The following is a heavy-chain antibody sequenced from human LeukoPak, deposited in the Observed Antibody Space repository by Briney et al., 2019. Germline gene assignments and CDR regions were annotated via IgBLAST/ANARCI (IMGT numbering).Heavy chain of an antibody. V-gene: IGHV4-39*01. CDR3: ARLAGYFYDSSGYPKPSSLIDF. Sequence: PSETLSLTCTVSGGSLSSTNYYWGWLRHPPGKGLECIGTIYYSGSTYYSPSLKSRVTISVDTSKNQFSLKLSSVPAADTAMYYCARLAGYFYDSSGYPKPSSLIDFWGQGTLVTVSS. D-gene: IGHD3-22*01. CDR2: IYYSGST. CDR1: GGSLSSTNYY. J-gene: IGHJ4*02.